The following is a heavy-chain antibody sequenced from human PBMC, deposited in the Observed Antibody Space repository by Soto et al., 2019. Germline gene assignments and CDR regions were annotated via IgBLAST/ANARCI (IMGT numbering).Heavy chain of an antibody. CDR2: IYHSGST. J-gene: IGHJ5*02. Sequence: NPXETLSLTCAVSGYSISSGYYWGWIRQPPVKGLEWIGSIYHSGSTYYNPSLKSRVTISVDTSKNQFSLKLSSVTAADTAAYYCARCPADCSSTSCYILFWFDPWGQGTLVTVSS. CDR1: GYSISSGYY. V-gene: IGHV4-38-2*01. CDR3: ARCPADCSSTSCYILFWFDP. D-gene: IGHD2-2*02.